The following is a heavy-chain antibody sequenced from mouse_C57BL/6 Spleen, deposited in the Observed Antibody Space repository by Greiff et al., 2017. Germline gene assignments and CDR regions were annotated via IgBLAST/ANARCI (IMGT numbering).Heavy chain of an antibody. V-gene: IGHV5-6*01. D-gene: IGHD2-1*01. Sequence: EVQVVESGGDLVKPGGSLKLSCAASGFTFSSYGMSWVRQTPDKRLEWVATISSGGSYTYYPDSVKGRFTISRDNAKNTLYLQMSSLKSEDTAMYYCASHLQRSYFDYWGQGTTLTVSS. CDR2: ISSGGSYT. CDR3: ASHLQRSYFDY. J-gene: IGHJ2*01. CDR1: GFTFSSYG.